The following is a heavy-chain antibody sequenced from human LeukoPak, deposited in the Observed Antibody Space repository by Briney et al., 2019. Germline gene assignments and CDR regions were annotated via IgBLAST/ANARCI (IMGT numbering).Heavy chain of an antibody. CDR1: GFTFSTYT. J-gene: IGHJ4*02. Sequence: GGSLRLSCAASGFTFSTYTMSWVRQAPGNGLEWVSAISGSGGSTYYADSVKGRFTISRDNSKNTLYLQMNSLRAEDTAVYYCGCSSGYIVYWGQGTLVTVSS. CDR3: GCSSGYIVY. V-gene: IGHV3-23*01. CDR2: ISGSGGST. D-gene: IGHD3-22*01.